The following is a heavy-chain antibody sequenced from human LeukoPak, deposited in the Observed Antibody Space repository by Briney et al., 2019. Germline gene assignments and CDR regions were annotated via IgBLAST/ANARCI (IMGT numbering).Heavy chain of an antibody. Sequence: PGGSLRLSCAASGFTISSDSMHWIRQAPGKGLEYVSAIGYEGDTYYANSVKGRFTISRDISKNTLYLQMGSLRPEDMAVYYCARHYDSSGYYYEDAFDIWGQGTMVTVSS. CDR1: GFTISSDS. V-gene: IGHV3-64*01. CDR3: ARHYDSSGYYYEDAFDI. D-gene: IGHD3-22*01. J-gene: IGHJ3*02. CDR2: IGYEGDT.